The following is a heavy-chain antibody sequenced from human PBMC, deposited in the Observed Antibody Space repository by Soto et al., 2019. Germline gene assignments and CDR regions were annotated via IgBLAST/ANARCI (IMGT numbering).Heavy chain of an antibody. J-gene: IGHJ6*02. D-gene: IGHD3-3*01. CDR1: GFTFSSYE. CDR2: TSSSRSTI. V-gene: IGHV3-48*03. Sequence: PGGSLRPSCAASGFTFSSYEMNWVPQAPGKVLEGVSYTSSSRSTIYYADSVKGRFTISSDNAKNSLYLQMNSLRAEDTAVYYCARDRPDFWSGPPMDGMDVWGQGTTVTVSS. CDR3: ARDRPDFWSGPPMDGMDV.